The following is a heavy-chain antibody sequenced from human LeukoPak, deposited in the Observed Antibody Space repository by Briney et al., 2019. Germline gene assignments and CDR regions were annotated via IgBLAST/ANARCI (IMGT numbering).Heavy chain of an antibody. D-gene: IGHD3-10*01. CDR1: GGAIGSSSYY. CDR2: IYTSGST. CDR3: ARDWEYYGSGSYYNAVRWFDP. J-gene: IGHJ5*02. Sequence: SETLSLTCSVSGGAIGSSSYYWGWIRQPAGKGLEWIGRIYTSGSTNYDPSLKSRVTMSVDTSKTQFSLKLSSVTAADTAVYYCARDWEYYGSGSYYNAVRWFDPWGQGTLVTVSS. V-gene: IGHV4-61*02.